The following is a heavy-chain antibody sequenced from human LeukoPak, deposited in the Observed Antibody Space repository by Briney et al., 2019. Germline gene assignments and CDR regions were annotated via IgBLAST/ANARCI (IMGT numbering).Heavy chain of an antibody. CDR2: ISSSSSYI. V-gene: IGHV3-21*01. J-gene: IGHJ6*02. CDR1: GFTFSSYS. CDR3: ARDNVSEYYGSGSYYNAYYYYGMDV. Sequence: GGSLRLSCAASGFTFSSYSMNWVRQAPGKGLEWVSSISSSSSYIYYADSVKGRFTISRDNAKNSLYLQMNSLRAEDTAVYYCARDNVSEYYGSGSYYNAYYYYGMDVWGQGTTVTVSS. D-gene: IGHD3-10*01.